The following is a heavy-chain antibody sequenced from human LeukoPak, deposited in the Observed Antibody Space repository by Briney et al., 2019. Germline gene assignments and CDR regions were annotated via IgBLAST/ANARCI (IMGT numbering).Heavy chain of an antibody. Sequence: PGGSLRLSCAASGFTFRSYAMSWVRQAPGKGLEWLSAISGSGGSTYYADSVQGRFTISRDNSKNTLDLQMNSLRAEDTAVYYCARRYSYGLSGFDYWGQGTLVTVSS. J-gene: IGHJ4*02. CDR3: ARRYSYGLSGFDY. D-gene: IGHD5-18*01. CDR2: ISGSGGST. V-gene: IGHV3-23*01. CDR1: GFTFRSYA.